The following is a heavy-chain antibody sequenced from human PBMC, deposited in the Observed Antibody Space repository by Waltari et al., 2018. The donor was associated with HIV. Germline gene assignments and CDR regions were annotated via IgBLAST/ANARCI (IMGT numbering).Heavy chain of an antibody. CDR3: ARRGLQNYYYGMDV. D-gene: IGHD4-4*01. V-gene: IGHV4-39*01. Sequence: QLQLQESGPGLVKPSETLSLTCTVSGGSIRSSSYYWGWIRQPPGKGLEWVGSIYYSGSTYYNPSLKSRVTISVDTSKNQFSLKLSSVTAADTAVYYCARRGLQNYYYGMDVWGQGTTVTVSS. CDR1: GGSIRSSSYY. CDR2: IYYSGST. J-gene: IGHJ6*02.